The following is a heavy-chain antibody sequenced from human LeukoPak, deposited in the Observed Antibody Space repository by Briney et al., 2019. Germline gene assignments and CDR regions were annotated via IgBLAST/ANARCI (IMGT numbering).Heavy chain of an antibody. D-gene: IGHD4-17*01. CDR3: ARGKDMTTVTTDLDY. J-gene: IGHJ4*02. V-gene: IGHV3-21*01. CDR2: ISSSSSYI. Sequence: GGSLRLSCAASGFTFSSYSINWVRQAPGKGLEWVSSISSSSSYIYYADSVKGRFTISRDNAKNSLYLQMNSLRAEDTAVYYCARGKDMTTVTTDLDYWGQGTLVTVSS. CDR1: GFTFSSYS.